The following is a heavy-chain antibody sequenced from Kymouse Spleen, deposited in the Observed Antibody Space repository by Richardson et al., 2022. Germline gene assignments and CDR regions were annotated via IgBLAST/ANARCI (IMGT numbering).Heavy chain of an antibody. CDR2: INHSGST. Sequence: QVQLQQWGAGLLKPSETLSLTCAVYGGSFSGYYWSWIRQPPGKGLEWIGEINHSGSTNYNPSLKSRVTISVDTSKNQFSLKLSSVTAADTAVYYCARGNYYGSGSYMYWGQGTLVTVSS. CDR3: ARGNYYGSGSYMY. CDR1: GGSFSGYY. V-gene: IGHV4-34*01. D-gene: IGHD3-10*01. J-gene: IGHJ4*02.